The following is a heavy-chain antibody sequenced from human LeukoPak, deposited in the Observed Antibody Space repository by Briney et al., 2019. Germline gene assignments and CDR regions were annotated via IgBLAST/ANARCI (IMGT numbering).Heavy chain of an antibody. D-gene: IGHD1-26*01. CDR2: TRNEANIYTT. V-gene: IGHV3-72*01. J-gene: IGHJ3*02. Sequence: PGGSLRLSCAASGFIFSDHYMDWVRQAPGKGLEWVGRTRNEANIYTTKYAASVKGRFTISRDDSKNSLYLQMNSPKTGDTAVYYCASPVGATTVRAFDIWGQGTMVTVSS. CDR1: GFIFSDHY. CDR3: ASPVGATTVRAFDI.